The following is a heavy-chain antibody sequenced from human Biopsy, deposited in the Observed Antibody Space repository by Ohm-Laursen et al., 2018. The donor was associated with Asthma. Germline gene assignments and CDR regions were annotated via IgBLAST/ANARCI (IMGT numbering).Heavy chain of an antibody. D-gene: IGHD3-3*01. CDR2: ISYDGSNK. CDR1: GFTFSSYG. CDR3: ASQSSGPDFWSGYYYFDY. Sequence: SLRLSCAASGFTFSSYGMHWVRQAPGKGLEWVAVISYDGSNKYYADSVKGRFTISRGNSKNTLYLQMNSLRAEGTAVYYCASQSSGPDFWSGYYYFDYWGQGTLVTVSS. V-gene: IGHV3-30*03. J-gene: IGHJ4*02.